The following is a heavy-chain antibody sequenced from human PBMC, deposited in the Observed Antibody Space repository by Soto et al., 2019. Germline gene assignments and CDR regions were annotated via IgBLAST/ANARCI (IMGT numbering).Heavy chain of an antibody. J-gene: IGHJ4*02. CDR1: GYSFTSYD. CDR3: ASEVTGYSRN. V-gene: IGHV1-8*01. Sequence: QVQLVQSGAEVKKPGASVKVSCKASGYSFTSYDINWVRQATGQGLEWMGWMNPNSGNTGYAQKFQGRVTMTWNTSGSTSYMELRSLRSTDTAVYYSASEVTGYSRNWGQGTLVTVS. CDR2: MNPNSGNT. D-gene: IGHD6-13*01.